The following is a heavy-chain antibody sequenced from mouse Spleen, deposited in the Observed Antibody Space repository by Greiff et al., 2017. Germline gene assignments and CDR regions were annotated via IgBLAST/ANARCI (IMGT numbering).Heavy chain of an antibody. Sequence: QVQLQQSGAELVRPGASVTLSCKASGYTFTDYEMHWVKQTPVHGLEWIGAIDPETGGTAYNQKFKGKATLTADKSSSTAYMELRSLTSEDSAVYYCTRNEITTATSHAMDYWGQGTSVTVSS. CDR1: GYTFTDYE. CDR2: IDPETGGT. CDR3: TRNEITTATSHAMDY. V-gene: IGHV1-15*01. D-gene: IGHD1-2*01. J-gene: IGHJ4*01.